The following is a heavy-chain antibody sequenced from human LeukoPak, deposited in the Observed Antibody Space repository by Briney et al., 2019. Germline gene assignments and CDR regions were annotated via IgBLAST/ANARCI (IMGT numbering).Heavy chain of an antibody. V-gene: IGHV4-30-2*01. CDR2: IYHSGST. D-gene: IGHD5-24*01. CDR3: ASSRDGHSLFDY. CDR1: GGSISSGGYS. Sequence: SETLSLTCAVSGGSISSGGYSWSWIRQPPGKGLEWIGYIYHSGSTYYNPSLKSRVTISVDRSKNQFSLKLSSVTAADTAVYYCASSRDGHSLFDYWGQGTLVTVSS. J-gene: IGHJ4*02.